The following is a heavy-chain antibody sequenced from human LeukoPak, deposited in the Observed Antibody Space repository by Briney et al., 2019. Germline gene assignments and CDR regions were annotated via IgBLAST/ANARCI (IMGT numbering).Heavy chain of an antibody. Sequence: GGSLRLSCAASGFTFSSYAMHWVRQAPGKGLEWVAVILYDGSNKYYADSVKGRFTISRDNSKNTLYLQMNSLRAEDTAVYYCARALSRGTFDYWGQGTLVTVSS. J-gene: IGHJ4*02. CDR2: ILYDGSNK. CDR1: GFTFSSYA. V-gene: IGHV3-30*04. CDR3: ARALSRGTFDY. D-gene: IGHD3-10*01.